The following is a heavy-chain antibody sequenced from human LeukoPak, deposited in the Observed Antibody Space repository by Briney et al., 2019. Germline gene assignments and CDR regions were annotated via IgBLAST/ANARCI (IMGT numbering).Heavy chain of an antibody. V-gene: IGHV3-30*18. CDR2: ISYDGSKE. Sequence: GSLRLSCAASGFTFSSFGMHWVRQAPGKGLEWLAVISYDGSKEYYADSVKGRFTISRDNSKNTVYLQMSSLRVEETAVYYCAKEFNRGLPDYWGQGTLVTVPS. D-gene: IGHD2-21*01. CDR3: AKEFNRGLPDY. J-gene: IGHJ4*02. CDR1: GFTFSSFG.